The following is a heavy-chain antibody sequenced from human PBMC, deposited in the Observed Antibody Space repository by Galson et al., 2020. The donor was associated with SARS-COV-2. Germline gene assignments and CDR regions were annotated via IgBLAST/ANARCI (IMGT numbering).Heavy chain of an antibody. J-gene: IGHJ4*02. V-gene: IGHV5-51*01. Sequence: GESLKISCKGSGYSFGNFWVGWVRQKPGKGLDWMGIIYPGDSETKYSPSFQGRVTISVDMSIGTAYLQWSSLKASDTAIYYCARHQEGKWAIPQPPFVDSWGQGTLVTVSS. CDR1: GYSFGNFW. D-gene: IGHD2-2*02. CDR3: ARHQEGKWAIPQPPFVDS. CDR2: IYPGDSET.